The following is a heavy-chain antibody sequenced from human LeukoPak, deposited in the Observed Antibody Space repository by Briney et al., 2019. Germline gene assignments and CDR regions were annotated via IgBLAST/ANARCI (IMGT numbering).Heavy chain of an antibody. V-gene: IGHV3-53*01. Sequence: PGGSLRLSCAASGFTVSSNYMSWVRQAPGKGLEWVSVIYSGGSTYYADSVKGRFTISGDNSKNTLYLQMNSLRAEDTAVYYCARGWVEGYYYYGMDVWGQGTTVTVSS. J-gene: IGHJ6*02. CDR3: ARGWVEGYYYYGMDV. D-gene: IGHD3-16*01. CDR2: IYSGGST. CDR1: GFTVSSNY.